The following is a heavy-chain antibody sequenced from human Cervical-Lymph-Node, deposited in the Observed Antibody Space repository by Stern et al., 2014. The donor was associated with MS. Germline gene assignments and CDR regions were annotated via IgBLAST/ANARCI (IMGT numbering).Heavy chain of an antibody. D-gene: IGHD3-3*01. CDR2: MTPKSGHA. J-gene: IGHJ5*02. Sequence: QVQLGQSGAEVKKPGASVKVSCKASGYNFTNYDINWVRQATGQGLEWMGWMTPKSGHAGYAQNFQGRVTMTRNTSISTAYMELSSLRSEDTAVYYCARGVLPFLEWLSPNWFDPWGQGTLVTVSS. V-gene: IGHV1-8*01. CDR3: ARGVLPFLEWLSPNWFDP. CDR1: GYNFTNYD.